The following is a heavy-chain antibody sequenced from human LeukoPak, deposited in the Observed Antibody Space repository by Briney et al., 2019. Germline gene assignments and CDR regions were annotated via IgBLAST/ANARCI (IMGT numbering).Heavy chain of an antibody. D-gene: IGHD2-15*01. V-gene: IGHV1-3*01. Sequence: ASVKVSCKASGYTFTSYAMHWVRQAPGQRLEWMGWINAGNGNTKYSQKFQGRVTITRDTSASTAYMELSSLRSEDTAVYYCARGDCSGGSCYFNRDYYYGTDVWGKGTTVTVSS. J-gene: IGHJ6*04. CDR3: ARGDCSGGSCYFNRDYYYGTDV. CDR2: INAGNGNT. CDR1: GYTFTSYA.